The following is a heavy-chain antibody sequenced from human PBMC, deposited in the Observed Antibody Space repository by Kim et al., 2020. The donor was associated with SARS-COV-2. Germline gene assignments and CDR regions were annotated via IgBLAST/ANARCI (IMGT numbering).Heavy chain of an antibody. D-gene: IGHD2-2*01. CDR1: GFTFSSYS. J-gene: IGHJ6*02. Sequence: GGSLRLSCAASGFTFSSYSMNWVRQAPGKGLEWVSYISSSSSTIYYADSVKGRFTISRDNAKNSLYLQMNSLRDEDTAVYYCAREYGVCSSTSCLDYYYYGMDVWGQGTTVTVSS. CDR2: ISSSSSTI. CDR3: AREYGVCSSTSCLDYYYYGMDV. V-gene: IGHV3-48*02.